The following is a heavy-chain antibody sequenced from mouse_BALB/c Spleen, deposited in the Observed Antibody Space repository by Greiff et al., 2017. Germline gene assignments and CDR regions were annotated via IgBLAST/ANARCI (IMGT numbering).Heavy chain of an antibody. CDR3: APYFGSSYWYFDV. J-gene: IGHJ1*01. CDR2: IDPANGNT. V-gene: IGHV14-3*02. Sequence: VQLQQSGAELVKPGASVKLSCTASGFNIKDTYMHWVKQRPEQGLEWIGRIDPANGNTKYDPKFQGKATITADTSSNTAYLQLSSLTSEDTAVYYCAPYFGSSYWYFDVWGAGTTVTVSS. D-gene: IGHD1-1*01. CDR1: GFNIKDTY.